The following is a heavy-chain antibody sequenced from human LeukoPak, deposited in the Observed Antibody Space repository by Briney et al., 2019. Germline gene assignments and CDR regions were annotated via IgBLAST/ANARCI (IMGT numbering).Heavy chain of an antibody. CDR3: ARPLYYDSTGYHQYYFDH. CDR1: GYTFTIYG. D-gene: IGHD3-22*01. Sequence: ASVKVSCKASGYTFTIYGISWVRQAPGQGLELMGWISAYNGNTNYAQNLQGRVTMTTETSTSTAYMDLRSLRSDDTAVYYCARPLYYDSTGYHQYYFDHWGQGTLVTVSS. J-gene: IGHJ4*02. V-gene: IGHV1-18*01. CDR2: ISAYNGNT.